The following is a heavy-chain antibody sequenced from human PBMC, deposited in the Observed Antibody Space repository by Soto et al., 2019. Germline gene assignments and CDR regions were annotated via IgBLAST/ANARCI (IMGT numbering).Heavy chain of an antibody. V-gene: IGHV3-33*01. CDR2: IWYDGSNK. CDR3: AGGLELRHYYYGMDV. CDR1: GFTFSSYG. D-gene: IGHD1-7*01. Sequence: QVQLVESGGGVVQPGRSLRLSCAASGFTFSSYGMHWVRQAPGKGLEWVAVIWYDGSNKYYADSVKGRFTISRDNSKNTPDLEMDRLRAEDTAGYYCAGGLELRHYYYGMDVWGQGTTVTVSS. J-gene: IGHJ6*02.